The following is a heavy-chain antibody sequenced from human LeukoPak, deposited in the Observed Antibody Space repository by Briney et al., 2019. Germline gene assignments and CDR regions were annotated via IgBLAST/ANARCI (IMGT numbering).Heavy chain of an antibody. J-gene: IGHJ5*02. CDR1: GASISSYY. CDR2: IYYSGST. Sequence: PSETLSLTCTVSGASISSYYWSWIRQPPGKGLEWIGYIYYSGSTYYNPSLESRVTISVDTSKNHFSLKLTSVTAADTAVYYCARLKLGSGWYGWIDPWGQGTLVTVSS. CDR3: ARLKLGSGWYGWIDP. D-gene: IGHD6-19*01. V-gene: IGHV4-59*01.